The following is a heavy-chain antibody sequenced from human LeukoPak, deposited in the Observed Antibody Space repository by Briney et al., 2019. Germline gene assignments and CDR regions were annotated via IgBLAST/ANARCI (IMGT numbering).Heavy chain of an antibody. CDR3: TTDQEYGDYLFDY. J-gene: IGHJ4*02. D-gene: IGHD4-17*01. CDR2: IKRKTDGGTT. V-gene: IGHV3-15*07. Sequence: GGSLRLSCAASGCIFSNAWWNWVRQAPGKGLEWVGGIKRKTDGGTTDYTAPLKGRFTISRDTSKNPFSLQMNSLTTEDTAVYYCTTDQEYGDYLFDYWGQGNLAPVSS. CDR1: GCIFSNAW.